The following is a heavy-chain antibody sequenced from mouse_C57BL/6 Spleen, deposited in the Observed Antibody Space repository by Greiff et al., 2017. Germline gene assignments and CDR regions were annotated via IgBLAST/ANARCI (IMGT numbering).Heavy chain of an antibody. CDR1: GYTFTDYN. V-gene: IGHV1-18*01. Sequence: EVQLQQSGPELVKPGASVKIPCKASGYTFTDYNMDWVKQSHGKSLEWIGDINPNNGGTIYNQKFKGKATVTVDKSSSTAYMGRRSLTSEDTAVYYCARGGEWGDYDGGAWFAYWGQGTLVTVSA. D-gene: IGHD2-4*01. CDR3: ARGGEWGDYDGGAWFAY. CDR2: INPNNGGT. J-gene: IGHJ3*01.